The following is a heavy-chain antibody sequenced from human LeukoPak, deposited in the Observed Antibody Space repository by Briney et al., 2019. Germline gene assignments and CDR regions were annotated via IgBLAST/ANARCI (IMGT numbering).Heavy chain of an antibody. J-gene: IGHJ5*02. CDR2: ISGSGSST. V-gene: IGHV3-23*01. CDR1: GFTFSVYA. CDR3: ARGIEGWFDP. Sequence: GGSLRLSCAASGFTFSVYAMSWVRQAPGKGLEWVSGISGSGSSTYYADSVKGRFTISRDNSKNTLYLQMNSLRADDTAVYYCARGIEGWFDPWGQGTLVTVSS. D-gene: IGHD3-3*02.